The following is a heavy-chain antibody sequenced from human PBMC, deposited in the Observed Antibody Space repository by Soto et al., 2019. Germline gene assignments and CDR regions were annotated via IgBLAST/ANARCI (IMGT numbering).Heavy chain of an antibody. CDR1: GGTFSSYT. V-gene: IGHV1-69*08. J-gene: IGHJ2*01. CDR2: IIPILGIA. CDR3: ARDHYDILTGYRYWYFDL. Sequence: QVQLVQSGAEVKKPGSSVKVSCKASGGTFSSYTISWVRQAPGQGLEWMGRIIPILGIANYAQKFQGRVTITADKSTSTAYMELSSLRSEDTAVYYCARDHYDILTGYRYWYFDLWGRGTVVTVSS. D-gene: IGHD3-9*01.